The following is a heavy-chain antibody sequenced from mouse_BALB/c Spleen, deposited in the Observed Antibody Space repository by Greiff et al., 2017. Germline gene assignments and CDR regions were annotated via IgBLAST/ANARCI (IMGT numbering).Heavy chain of an antibody. Sequence: DVQLVESGGGLVKPGGSLKLSCAASGFTFSSYTMSWVRQTPEKRLEWVATISSGGSYTYYPDSVKGRFTISRDNAKNTLYLQMSSLKSEDTAMYYCTGSTMVTTFFDYWGQGTTLTVSS. CDR1: GFTFSSYT. V-gene: IGHV5-6-4*01. D-gene: IGHD2-1*01. J-gene: IGHJ2*01. CDR2: ISSGGSYT. CDR3: TGSTMVTTFFDY.